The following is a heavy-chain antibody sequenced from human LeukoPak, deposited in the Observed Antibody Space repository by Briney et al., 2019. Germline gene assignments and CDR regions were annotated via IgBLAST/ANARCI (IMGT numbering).Heavy chain of an antibody. V-gene: IGHV3-66*01. J-gene: IGHJ5*02. CDR1: GFTVSNNY. Sequence: GGSLRLSCAASGFTVSNNYMTWVRQAPGKGLEWVSLIYSGGSTYYADSVKGRFTISRDNAKNSLYLQMNSLRAEDTAVYYCASPTYYDFWRPWGQGTLVTVSS. D-gene: IGHD3-3*01. CDR3: ASPTYYDFWRP. CDR2: IYSGGST.